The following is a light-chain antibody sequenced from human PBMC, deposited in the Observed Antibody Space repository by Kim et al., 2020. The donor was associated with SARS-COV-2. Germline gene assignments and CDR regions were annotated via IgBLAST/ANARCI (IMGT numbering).Light chain of an antibody. CDR2: DAS. CDR3: QQYDNLPIT. J-gene: IGKJ5*01. CDR1: QDISNN. Sequence: DIQMTQSPSSLSASVGDRVTITCQASQDISNNLNWYQQKAGKVPKLLIYDASNLEIGVPSRFSGSGSGTDFTFTISSLQPEDIATYYCQQYDNLPITFGQGTRLGIK. V-gene: IGKV1-33*01.